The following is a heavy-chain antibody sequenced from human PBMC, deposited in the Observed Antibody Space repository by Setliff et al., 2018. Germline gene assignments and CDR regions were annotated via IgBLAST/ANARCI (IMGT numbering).Heavy chain of an antibody. CDR1: GYTFTSYA. Sequence: SVKVSCKASGYTFTSYAMHWVRQAPGQRLEWMGWINAGNGNTKYSQKFQGRVTITRDTSASTAYMELSSLRSEDTAVYYCARDGFEIVVVPAAIYYYYYMDVWG. J-gene: IGHJ6*03. D-gene: IGHD2-2*01. CDR3: ARDGFEIVVVPAAIYYYYYMDV. CDR2: INAGNGNT. V-gene: IGHV1-3*01.